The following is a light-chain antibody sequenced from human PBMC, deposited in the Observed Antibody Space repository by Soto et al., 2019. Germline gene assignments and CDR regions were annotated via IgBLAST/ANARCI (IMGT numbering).Light chain of an antibody. Sequence: VLTQSPGTLSLSPGERATLSCRASLSVSSGYLAWYQQKPGQAPRLRIYGASSRTTGIPDRFSGSGSGKDFTLTISRLEPEEFAVYYCQQYGRSPLTFGGANNVEI. J-gene: IGKJ4*01. CDR1: LSVSSGY. CDR2: GAS. CDR3: QQYGRSPLT. V-gene: IGKV3-20*01.